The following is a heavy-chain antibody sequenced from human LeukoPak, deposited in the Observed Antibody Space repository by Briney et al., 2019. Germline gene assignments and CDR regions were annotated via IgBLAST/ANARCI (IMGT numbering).Heavy chain of an antibody. V-gene: IGHV3-23*01. CDR3: AKDLASVVTPDFDC. Sequence: GGSLRLSCAASGFTFSSYAMSWVRQAPGKGLEWVSSISSDGGSTYYADSVKGRFTISRDNSKNALFLQMNSLKAEDTAVYYCAKDLASVVTPDFDCWGQGTLVTVSS. D-gene: IGHD4-23*01. CDR2: ISSDGGST. CDR1: GFTFSSYA. J-gene: IGHJ4*02.